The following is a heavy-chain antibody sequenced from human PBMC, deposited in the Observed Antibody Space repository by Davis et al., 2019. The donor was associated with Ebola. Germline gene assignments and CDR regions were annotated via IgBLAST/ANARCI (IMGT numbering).Heavy chain of an antibody. CDR2: IKKDGSEI. V-gene: IGHV3-7*01. CDR1: GFTFTNYW. J-gene: IGHJ4*02. D-gene: IGHD7-27*01. CDR3: AATGVEYLDY. Sequence: PWGSLRLSCEASGFTFTNYWMCLFRQAPGKGLEWVSKIKKDGSEIYYVDSVKGRFTISRDNAKNSLYLQMNSLRAEDTAVYYCAATGVEYLDYWGQGTLVTVSS.